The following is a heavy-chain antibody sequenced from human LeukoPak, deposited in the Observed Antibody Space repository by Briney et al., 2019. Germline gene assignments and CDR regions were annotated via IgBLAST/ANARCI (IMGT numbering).Heavy chain of an antibody. CDR3: ARLGGTHDSGSYPGPRYYFDY. CDR2: IYTSGST. D-gene: IGHD1-26*01. Sequence: SETLSLTCTVSGGSISSYYWSWIRQPAGKGLEWIGRIYTSGSTNYNPSLKSRVTMSVDTSKNQFSLKLSSVTAADTAVYYCARLGGTHDSGSYPGPRYYFDYWGQGTLVTVSS. J-gene: IGHJ4*02. V-gene: IGHV4-4*07. CDR1: GGSISSYY.